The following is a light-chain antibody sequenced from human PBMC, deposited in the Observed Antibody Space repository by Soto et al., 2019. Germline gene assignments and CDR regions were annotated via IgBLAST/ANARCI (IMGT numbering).Light chain of an antibody. CDR2: LNSDGSH. V-gene: IGLV4-69*01. J-gene: IGLJ2*01. CDR3: QTWGSGIVV. CDR1: GGHSNYA. Sequence: PVLTQSPSASASLGASVKLTCTLSGGHSNYAIAWHQQQSEKGPRYLMNLNSDGSHSKGDGIPDRFSGSSSGAERYLTISSLQSEDEADYYCQTWGSGIVVFGGGTKLTVL.